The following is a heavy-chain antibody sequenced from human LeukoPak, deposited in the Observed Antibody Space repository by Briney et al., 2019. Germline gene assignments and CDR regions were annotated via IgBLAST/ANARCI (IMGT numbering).Heavy chain of an antibody. J-gene: IGHJ3*02. Sequence: PGGSLRLSCAASGFTFSSYGMHWVRQAPGKGLEWVAVIWYDGSNKYYADSVKGRFTISRDNSKNTLYLQMNSLRAEDTAVYYCARDSSCSGSPLDAFDIWGQGTMVTVSS. CDR2: IWYDGSNK. D-gene: IGHD3-10*02. CDR1: GFTFSSYG. CDR3: ARDSSCSGSPLDAFDI. V-gene: IGHV3-33*01.